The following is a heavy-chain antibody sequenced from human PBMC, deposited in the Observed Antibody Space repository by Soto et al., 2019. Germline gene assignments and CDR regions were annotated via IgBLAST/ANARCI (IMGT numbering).Heavy chain of an antibody. D-gene: IGHD3-10*01. CDR2: INNDGSST. CDR1: GFTFSSYW. Sequence: EVQLVESGGGLVQPGGSLRLSCAASGFTFSSYWMHWVRQAPGKGLVWVARINNDGSSTSYADSVKGRLTISRDNAKNTLYRQVNSLRAEDTAVYYCASGGVAGSGTFYNAYWGRGTLVTVSS. J-gene: IGHJ4*02. CDR3: ASGGVAGSGTFYNAY. V-gene: IGHV3-74*01.